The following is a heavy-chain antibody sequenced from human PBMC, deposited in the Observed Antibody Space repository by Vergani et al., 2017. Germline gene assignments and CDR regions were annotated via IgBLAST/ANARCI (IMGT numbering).Heavy chain of an antibody. CDR1: GFTFDDYT. V-gene: IGHV3-43*01. J-gene: IGHJ5*02. Sequence: EVQLVESGGVVVQPGGSLRLSCAASGFTFDDYTMHWVRQAPGKGLEWVSLISWDGGSTYYADSVKGRFTISRDNSKNSLYLQMNSLRAEDTAVYYCAREVTTVLTDPWYWFDPWGQGTLVTVSS. D-gene: IGHD4-17*01. CDR3: AREVTTVLTDPWYWFDP. CDR2: ISWDGGST.